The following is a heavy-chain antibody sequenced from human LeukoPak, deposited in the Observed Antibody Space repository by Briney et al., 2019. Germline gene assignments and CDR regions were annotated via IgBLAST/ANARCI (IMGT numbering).Heavy chain of an antibody. CDR1: GGSISSYY. CDR2: IYYSGST. V-gene: IGHV4-59*12. J-gene: IGHJ4*02. Sequence: PSETLSLTCTVSGGSISSYYWSWIRQPPGKGLEWIGYIYYSGSTYYNPSLKSRVTISVDTSKNQFSLKLSSVTAADTAVYYCARTGKFPDYWGQGTLVTVSS. CDR3: ARTGKFPDY.